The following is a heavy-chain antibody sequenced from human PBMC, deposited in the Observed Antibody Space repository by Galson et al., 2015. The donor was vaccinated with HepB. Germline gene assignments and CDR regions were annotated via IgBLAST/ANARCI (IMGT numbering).Heavy chain of an antibody. V-gene: IGHV1-3*01. J-gene: IGHJ4*02. CDR1: GYTFTSYA. D-gene: IGHD3-10*01. Sequence: SVKVSCKASGYTFTSYAMHWVRQAPGQRLGWMGWINAGNGNTKYSQKFQGRVTITRDTSASTAYMELSSLRSEDTAVYYCARSEALLWFGCFDYWGQGTLVTVSS. CDR3: ARSEALLWFGCFDY. CDR2: INAGNGNT.